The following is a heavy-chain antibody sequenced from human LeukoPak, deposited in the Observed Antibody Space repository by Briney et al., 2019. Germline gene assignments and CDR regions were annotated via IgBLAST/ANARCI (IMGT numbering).Heavy chain of an antibody. Sequence: ASVKVSCKASGYTFTSYDINWVRQATGQGLEWMGWINAGNGNTKYSQKFQGRVTITRDTSASTAYMELSSLRSEDTAVYYCARGVQFPSTMVRGGTDYYGMDVWGQGTTVTVSS. V-gene: IGHV1-3*01. CDR3: ARGVQFPSTMVRGGTDYYGMDV. D-gene: IGHD3-10*01. J-gene: IGHJ6*02. CDR1: GYTFTSYD. CDR2: INAGNGNT.